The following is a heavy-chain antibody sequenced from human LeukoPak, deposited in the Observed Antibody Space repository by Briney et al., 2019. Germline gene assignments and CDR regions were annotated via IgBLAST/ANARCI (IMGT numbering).Heavy chain of an antibody. CDR3: ARDRGWATVTSTYWYFDL. Sequence: SETLSLTCTVSGGSVSSGSYYWSWIRQAPGKGLEWIGYIYNSGSTNYNPSLKSRVSISVDTSKNQFSLKLTSVTAADTAVYYCARDRGWATVTSTYWYFDLWGRGTLATVSS. CDR2: IYNSGST. J-gene: IGHJ2*01. D-gene: IGHD4-17*01. V-gene: IGHV4-61*01. CDR1: GGSVSSGSYY.